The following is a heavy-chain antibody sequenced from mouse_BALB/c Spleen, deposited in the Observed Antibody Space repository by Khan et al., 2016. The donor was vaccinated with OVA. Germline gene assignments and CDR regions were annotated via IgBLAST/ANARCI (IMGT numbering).Heavy chain of an antibody. CDR1: GYSITSGYG. D-gene: IGHD1-2*01. CDR3: ARTARIKY. Sequence: EVKLQESGPGLVKPSQSLSFTCTVTGYSITSGYGWNWIRQFPGNKLEWMGYISYSGSTNYNPSLKSRFSITRDTSTNQFFLQLNSVTTEDTATYYCARTARIKYWGQGTTLTVSS. V-gene: IGHV3-2*02. CDR2: ISYSGST. J-gene: IGHJ2*01.